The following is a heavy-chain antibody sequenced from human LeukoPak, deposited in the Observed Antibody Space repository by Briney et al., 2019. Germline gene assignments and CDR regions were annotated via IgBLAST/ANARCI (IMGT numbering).Heavy chain of an antibody. J-gene: IGHJ5*02. V-gene: IGHV1-2*02. D-gene: IGHD3-3*01. CDR1: GYTFTCYY. CDR2: INSNSGGT. Sequence: ASVKVSCKASGYTFTCYYLHWVRQAPGQGLEWMGWINSNSGGTNYAQKFQGRVTLTRDTSISTAYMELSSLRSDDTAVYYCARGLFLAWFPLRFAPWGQGTLVTVSS. CDR3: ARGLFLAWFPLRFAP.